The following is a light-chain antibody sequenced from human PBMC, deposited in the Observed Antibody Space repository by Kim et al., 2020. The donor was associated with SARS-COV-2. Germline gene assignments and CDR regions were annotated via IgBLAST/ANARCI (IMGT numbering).Light chain of an antibody. CDR3: QQRSNWLT. V-gene: IGKV3-11*01. J-gene: IGKJ4*01. CDR2: DAF. CDR1: QSVSSY. Sequence: LSLSPGERATLSCRASQSVSSYLAWYQQKPGQAPRLLIYDAFNRATGIPARFSGSGSGTDFTLTISSLEPEDFAVYYCQQRSNWLTFGGGTKLEI.